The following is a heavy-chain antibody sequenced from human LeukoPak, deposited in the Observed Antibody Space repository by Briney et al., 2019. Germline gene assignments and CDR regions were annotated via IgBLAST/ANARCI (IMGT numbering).Heavy chain of an antibody. CDR3: ARDDSSSWLFDY. Sequence: ASVKVSCKASGYTFTGYYMHWVRQAPGQGLEWMGWINPNSGGTNYAQKFQGRVTMTRDTSISTAYMELSRLRSDDTAVYYCARDDSSSWLFDYWGQGTLVTVSS. J-gene: IGHJ4*02. CDR2: INPNSGGT. V-gene: IGHV1-2*02. D-gene: IGHD6-13*01. CDR1: GYTFTGYY.